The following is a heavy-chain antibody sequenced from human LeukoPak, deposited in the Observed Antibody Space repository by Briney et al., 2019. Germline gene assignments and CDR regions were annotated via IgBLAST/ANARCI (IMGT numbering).Heavy chain of an antibody. CDR2: ISSSSSYT. CDR1: GFTFSSYS. Sequence: GGSLRLSCAASGFTFSSYSMNWVRQAPGKGLEWVSSISSSSSYTYYADSVKGRFTISRDNAKNSLYLQMNSLRAEDTAVYHCARGYYGSGSYCDYWGQGTLVTVSS. J-gene: IGHJ4*02. CDR3: ARGYYGSGSYCDY. D-gene: IGHD3-10*01. V-gene: IGHV3-21*01.